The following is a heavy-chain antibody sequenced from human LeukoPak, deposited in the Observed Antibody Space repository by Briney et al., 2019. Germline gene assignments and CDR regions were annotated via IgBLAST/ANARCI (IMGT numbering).Heavy chain of an antibody. V-gene: IGHV3-48*01. D-gene: IGHD6-13*01. CDR2: ISSSSSTI. CDR1: GFTFSSYS. CDR3: ARDPSLGIAAAIHWLDP. Sequence: GGSLRLSCAASGFTFSSYSMNWVRQAPGKGLEWVSYISSSSSTIYYADSVKGRFTISRDNAKNSLYLQMNSLRAEDTAVYYCARDPSLGIAAAIHWLDPWGQGTLVTVSS. J-gene: IGHJ5*02.